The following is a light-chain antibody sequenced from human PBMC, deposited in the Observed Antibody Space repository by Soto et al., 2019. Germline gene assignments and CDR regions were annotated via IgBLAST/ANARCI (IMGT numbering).Light chain of an antibody. Sequence: QSALTQPASVSGSPGQSITISCTGTSSDVGCYNYVSWYQQHPGKVPKLMTYDVSNRPSGVFNRFSGYKSVNTASLSISGRHAEYEADYYCSSYISSSTLVFGTGTKLTVL. CDR2: DVS. CDR1: SSDVGCYNY. CDR3: SSYISSSTLV. J-gene: IGLJ1*01. V-gene: IGLV2-14*01.